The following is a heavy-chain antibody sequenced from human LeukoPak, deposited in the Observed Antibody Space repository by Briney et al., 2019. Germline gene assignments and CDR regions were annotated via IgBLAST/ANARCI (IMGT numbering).Heavy chain of an antibody. CDR1: GGSFNSGDNY. D-gene: IGHD3-16*01. CDR3: ATPRGHDGGIDAFDV. CDR2: IYYSGST. Sequence: PSETLSLTCYVSGGSFNSGDNYWSWIRQPPGKGLEWIGYIYYSGSTYYNPSLKSRVTISVDTSKNQFSLKLSSVTAADTAVYYCATPRGHDGGIDAFDVWGQGTMVTVSS. J-gene: IGHJ3*01. V-gene: IGHV4-30-4*08.